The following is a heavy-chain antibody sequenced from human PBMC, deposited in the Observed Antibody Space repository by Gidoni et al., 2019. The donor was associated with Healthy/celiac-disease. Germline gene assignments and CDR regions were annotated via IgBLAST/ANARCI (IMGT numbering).Heavy chain of an antibody. CDR2: IYYSGST. J-gene: IGHJ4*02. CDR3: ARSYYDSSGYYFHYFDY. Sequence: LQLQESGPGLVKPSETLSLTCTVSGGSISSSSYYWGWIRQPPGKGLEWIGSIYYSGSTYYNPSLKSRVTISVDTSKNQFSLKLSSVTAADTAVYYCARSYYDSSGYYFHYFDYWGQGTLVTVSS. V-gene: IGHV4-39*01. CDR1: GGSISSSSYY. D-gene: IGHD3-22*01.